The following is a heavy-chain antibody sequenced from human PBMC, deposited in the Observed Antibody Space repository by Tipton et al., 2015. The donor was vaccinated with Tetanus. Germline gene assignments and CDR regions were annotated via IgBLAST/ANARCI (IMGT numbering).Heavy chain of an antibody. V-gene: IGHV3-23*01. CDR1: GFTFSSYA. J-gene: IGHJ4*02. CDR2: ISGSGGST. Sequence: SLRLSCAASGFTFSSYAMSWVRQAPGKGLEWVSAISGSGGSTYYADSVKGRFTISRDNSKNTLYLQMNSLRAEDTAVYYCAKDRMDYDFWSGYCFDYWGQGTLVTVSS. CDR3: AKDRMDYDFWSGYCFDY. D-gene: IGHD3-3*01.